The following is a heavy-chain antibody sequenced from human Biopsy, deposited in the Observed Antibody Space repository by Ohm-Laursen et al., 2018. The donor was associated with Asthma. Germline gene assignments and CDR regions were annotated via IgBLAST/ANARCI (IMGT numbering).Heavy chain of an antibody. CDR1: GLSFSDYY. CDR2: ISSSGSTT. J-gene: IGHJ6*02. V-gene: IGHV3-11*01. CDR3: ARVFESSEWGPFYHFGLDV. D-gene: IGHD6-25*01. Sequence: SLRLSCAASGLSFSDYYMTWMRQAPGKGLAWVSSISSSGSTTYPAESVKGRFTISRDNAQKSLFLQMGSLRAEDTAIYYCARVFESSEWGPFYHFGLDVWGQGTTVAVSS.